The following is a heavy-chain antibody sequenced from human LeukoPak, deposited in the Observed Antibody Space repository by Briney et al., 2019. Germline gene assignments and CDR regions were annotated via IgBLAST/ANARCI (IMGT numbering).Heavy chain of an antibody. CDR3: ARDFI. Sequence: GGSLRLSCAASGFIFSNYAMSWVRQAPGKGLEWVANIKQDGSEVDYVDSVKGRFTISRDNAKNSLFLQMNGLRAEDTAVYYCARDFIWGQGTLVTVSS. CDR1: GFIFSNYA. J-gene: IGHJ4*02. D-gene: IGHD3-10*01. CDR2: IKQDGSEV. V-gene: IGHV3-7*05.